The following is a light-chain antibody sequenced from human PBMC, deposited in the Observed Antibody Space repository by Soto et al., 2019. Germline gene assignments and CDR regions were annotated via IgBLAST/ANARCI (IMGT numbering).Light chain of an antibody. J-gene: IGLJ1*01. CDR3: QSYDSSLGHIV. Sequence: QLVLTQPPSVSGAPGQRVTISCTGTSSNIGAVYDVHWYQQLPGNAPKLLIYGNNNRPSGVPDRFSGSKSGTSASLAITGLQAEDESDYYCQSYDSSLGHIVFGTGTKLTVL. CDR2: GNN. CDR1: SSNIGAVYD. V-gene: IGLV1-40*01.